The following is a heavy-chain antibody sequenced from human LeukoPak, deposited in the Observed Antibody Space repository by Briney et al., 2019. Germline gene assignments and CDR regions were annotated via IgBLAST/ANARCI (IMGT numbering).Heavy chain of an antibody. D-gene: IGHD3-9*01. CDR3: TTGGGALDTIFPDAFDI. CDR1: GFTFSSYA. V-gene: IGHV3-23*01. Sequence: GGSLRLSCAASGFTFSSYAMSWVRQAPGKGLEWVSAISGSGGSTYYADSVKGRFTISRDNSKNTLFLQMNSLKTEDTAVYYCTTGGGALDTIFPDAFDIWGQGTMVTVSS. CDR2: ISGSGGST. J-gene: IGHJ3*02.